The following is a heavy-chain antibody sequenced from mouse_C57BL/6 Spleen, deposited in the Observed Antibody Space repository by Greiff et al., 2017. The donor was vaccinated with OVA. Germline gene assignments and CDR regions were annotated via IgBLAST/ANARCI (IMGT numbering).Heavy chain of an antibody. D-gene: IGHD2-2*01. CDR3: ASELWLRRPWFAY. J-gene: IGHJ3*01. CDR2: IDPANGNT. Sequence: VQLKESVAELVRPGASVKLSCTASGFNIKNTYMHWVKQRPEQGLEWIGRIDPANGNTKYAPKFQGKATITADTSSNTAYLQLSSLTSEDTAIYYCASELWLRRPWFAYWGQGTLVTVSA. CDR1: GFNIKNTY. V-gene: IGHV14-3*01.